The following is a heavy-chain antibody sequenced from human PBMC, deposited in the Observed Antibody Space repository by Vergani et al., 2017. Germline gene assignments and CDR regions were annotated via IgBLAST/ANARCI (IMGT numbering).Heavy chain of an antibody. V-gene: IGHV5-51*01. CDR3: ARLXGRDSSGSKYFDY. CDR1: GYSFTNYW. D-gene: IGHD3-22*01. CDR2: IHPADSDT. J-gene: IGHJ4*02. Sequence: EVQLVQSGAEVKKPGESLKISCQISGYSFTNYWIGWVRPMPGKGLEWMGIIHPADSDTRYSPSFQGQVTISVDKSISTAYLQRSSLRASDSAMYYCARLXGRDSSGSKYFDYWGQGTLVTVSS.